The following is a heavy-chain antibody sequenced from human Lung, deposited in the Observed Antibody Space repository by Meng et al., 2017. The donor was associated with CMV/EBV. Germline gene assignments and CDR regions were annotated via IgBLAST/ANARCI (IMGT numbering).Heavy chain of an antibody. CDR3: ARGSPSDFDWFDF. CDR1: GYTFTSYG. J-gene: IGHJ5*01. CDR2: IRPESGGT. Sequence: ASXXVSCKASGYTFTSYGISWVRQAPGQGLEWMGWIRPESGGTKYAQKFQGRVTTTRDTSTNTVYIELSRLRLDDTAVYYCARGSPSDFDWFDFWGQGTPVTVSS. V-gene: IGHV1-2*02. D-gene: IGHD3/OR15-3a*01.